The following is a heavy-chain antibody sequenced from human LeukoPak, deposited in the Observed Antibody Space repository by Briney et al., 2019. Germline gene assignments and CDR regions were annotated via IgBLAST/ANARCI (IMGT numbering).Heavy chain of an antibody. J-gene: IGHJ4*02. CDR3: ARFAYCGGHCWYYFDY. Sequence: SETLSLTCTVSGGSISSYYWSWIRQPPGKGLEWIGYIYYSGSTNYNPSLKSRITISVDTSKNQFSLKLSSVTAADTAVYYCARFAYCGGHCWYYFDYWGQGSLVTVSS. V-gene: IGHV4-59*01. D-gene: IGHD2-21*02. CDR2: IYYSGST. CDR1: GGSISSYY.